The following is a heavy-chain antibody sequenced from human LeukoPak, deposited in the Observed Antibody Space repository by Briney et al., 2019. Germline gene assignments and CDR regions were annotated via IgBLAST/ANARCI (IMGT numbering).Heavy chain of an antibody. V-gene: IGHV3-7*01. Sequence: PGGSLRLSCAASGFTFSSYWMSWVRQAPGKGLEWVANIKQDGSEKYYVDSVKGRFTISRDNAKNSLYLQMHSLTAEDTAVYYCAGSWSPYDAFDIWGQGTMVTVSS. CDR3: AGSWSPYDAFDI. D-gene: IGHD6-13*01. CDR2: IKQDGSEK. CDR1: GFTFSSYW. J-gene: IGHJ3*02.